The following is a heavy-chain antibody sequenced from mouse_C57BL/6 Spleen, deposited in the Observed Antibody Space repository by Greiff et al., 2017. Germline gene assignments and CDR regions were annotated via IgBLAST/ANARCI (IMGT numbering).Heavy chain of an antibody. Sequence: VQLQQSGPELVKPGASVKISCKASGYSFTGYYMNWVKQSPEKSLEWIGEINPSTGGTTYNQKFKAKATLTVDKSSSTAYMQLNSLTSEDSAVYYCARGGLGRDAMDYWGQGTSVTVSS. J-gene: IGHJ4*01. CDR3: ARGGLGRDAMDY. D-gene: IGHD4-1*01. V-gene: IGHV1-42*01. CDR1: GYSFTGYY. CDR2: INPSTGGT.